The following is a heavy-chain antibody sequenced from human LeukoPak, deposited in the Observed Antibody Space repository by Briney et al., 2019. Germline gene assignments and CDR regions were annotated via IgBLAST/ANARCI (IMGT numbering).Heavy chain of an antibody. V-gene: IGHV1-69*01. J-gene: IGHJ4*02. D-gene: IGHD3-3*01. Sequence: SVKVSCKASGGTFSSYAISWVRQAPGQGLEWTGGIIPIFGTANYAQKFQGRVTITADESTSTAYMELSSLRSEDTAVYYCAREPYYDFWSNTTRGYFDYWGQGTLVTVSS. CDR1: GGTFSSYA. CDR3: AREPYYDFWSNTTRGYFDY. CDR2: IIPIFGTA.